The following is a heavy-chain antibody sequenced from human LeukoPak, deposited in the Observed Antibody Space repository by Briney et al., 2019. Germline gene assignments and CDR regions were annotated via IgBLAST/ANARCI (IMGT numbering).Heavy chain of an antibody. V-gene: IGHV3-9*01. D-gene: IGHD1-26*01. J-gene: IGHJ3*02. Sequence: GGSLRLSCAASGFTFDDYAMHWVRQAPGKGLEWVSGISWNSGSIGYADSVKGRFTISRDNAKNSLYLQMNSLRAEDTALYYCAKDMGRVWELLNIDALDIWGQGTMVTVSS. CDR1: GFTFDDYA. CDR3: AKDMGRVWELLNIDALDI. CDR2: ISWNSGSI.